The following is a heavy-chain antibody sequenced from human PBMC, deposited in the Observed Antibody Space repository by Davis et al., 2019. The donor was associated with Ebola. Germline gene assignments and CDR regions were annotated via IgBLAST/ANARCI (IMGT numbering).Heavy chain of an antibody. CDR2: IYSGGST. D-gene: IGHD3-10*01. CDR1: GFTVSSNY. CDR3: ARGGITMVQGVISHYYYYGMDV. Sequence: GESLKISCAASGFTVSSNYMSWVRQAPGKGLEWVSVIYSGGSTYYADSVKGRFTISRDNSKNTLYLQMNSLRAEDTAVYYCARGGITMVQGVISHYYYYGMDVWGQGTTVTVSS. J-gene: IGHJ6*02. V-gene: IGHV3-53*01.